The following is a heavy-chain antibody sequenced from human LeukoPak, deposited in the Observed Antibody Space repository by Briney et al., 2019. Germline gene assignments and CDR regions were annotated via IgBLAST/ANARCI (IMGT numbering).Heavy chain of an antibody. CDR2: INQRRNT. D-gene: IGHD6-19*01. CDR3: ARHGWHAWYFDL. CDR1: GGSISGYS. V-gene: IGHV4-34*01. J-gene: IGHJ2*01. Sequence: SEALSLTCTVSGGSISGYSWSWIRQPPGKGLEWIGEINQRRNTNYNPSLKSRVTISIDTSKNQFSLKLSSVTAADTAVYYCARHGWHAWYFDLWGRGTLVTVSS.